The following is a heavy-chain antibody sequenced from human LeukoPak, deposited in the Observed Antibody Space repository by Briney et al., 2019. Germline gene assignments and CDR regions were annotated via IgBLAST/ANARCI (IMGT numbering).Heavy chain of an antibody. Sequence: GGSLRLSCAASGFIFSTYEINWVCQAPGKGLEWVSCISTSGDTTYYADSVEGRFTVSRDNAKNSLFMQMNSLRAEDTGIYYCARGAGYVFDYWGQGTLVAISS. J-gene: IGHJ4*02. CDR2: ISTSGDTT. D-gene: IGHD2-15*01. CDR3: ARGAGYVFDY. V-gene: IGHV3-48*03. CDR1: GFIFSTYE.